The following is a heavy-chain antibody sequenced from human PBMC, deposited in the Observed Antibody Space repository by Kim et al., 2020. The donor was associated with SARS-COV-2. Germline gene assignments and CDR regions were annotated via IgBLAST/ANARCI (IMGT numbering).Heavy chain of an antibody. CDR3: ARDLYPRITIFSLLATA. J-gene: IGHJ5*02. Sequence: ASVKVSCKASGYTFTSYGFSWVRQAPGQGLEWMGWISAYNGNANYAQKLQGRVTMTTYTSTCTAYMELRSLRSYDTAVYYCARDLYPRITIFSLLATAWGQGTLVTVSS. CDR2: ISAYNGNA. V-gene: IGHV1-18*01. D-gene: IGHD3-9*01. CDR1: GYTFTSYG.